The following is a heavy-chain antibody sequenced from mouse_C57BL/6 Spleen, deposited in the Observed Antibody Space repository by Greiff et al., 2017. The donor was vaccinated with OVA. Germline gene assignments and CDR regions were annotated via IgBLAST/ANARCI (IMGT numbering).Heavy chain of an antibody. D-gene: IGHD2-3*01. J-gene: IGHJ4*01. V-gene: IGHV1-64*01. CDR2: IHPNSGST. CDR1: GYTFTSYW. CDR3: ARGDGYSYYYAMDY. Sequence: QVQLQQPGAELVKPGASVKLSCKASGYTFTSYWMHWVKQRPGQGLEWIGMIHPNSGSTNYNEKFKSKATLTVDKSSSTAYMQLSSLTSEDSAVYYCARGDGYSYYYAMDYWGQGTSVTVSS.